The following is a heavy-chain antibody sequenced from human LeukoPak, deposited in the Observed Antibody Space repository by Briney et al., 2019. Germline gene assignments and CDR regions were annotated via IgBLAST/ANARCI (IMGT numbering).Heavy chain of an antibody. CDR2: INPDGNKK. CDR1: GLTFSSSW. Sequence: GGSLRLSCAVSGLTFSSSWMDWVRQAPGKGLEWVASINPDGNKKYSADSVKGRFAISRDNAENSLYLQMNSLRVEDTAFYYCARDLAYSRLDYWGQGMLVTVSS. J-gene: IGHJ4*02. V-gene: IGHV3-7*01. CDR3: ARDLAYSRLDY. D-gene: IGHD5-18*01.